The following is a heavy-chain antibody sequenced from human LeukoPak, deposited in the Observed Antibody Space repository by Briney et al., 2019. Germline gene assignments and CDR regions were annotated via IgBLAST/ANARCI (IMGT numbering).Heavy chain of an antibody. CDR2: ISSSGSTM. D-gene: IGHD6-13*01. CDR1: GFTFSSYE. V-gene: IGHV3-48*03. Sequence: GGSLRLSCAASGFTFSSYEMNWVRQAPGKGLEWVSYISSSGSTMYYADSVKGRFTISRDNAKNSLYLQMNSLRAEDTAVYYCARDHYSSSLANWGQGTLVTVSS. CDR3: ARDHYSSSLAN. J-gene: IGHJ4*02.